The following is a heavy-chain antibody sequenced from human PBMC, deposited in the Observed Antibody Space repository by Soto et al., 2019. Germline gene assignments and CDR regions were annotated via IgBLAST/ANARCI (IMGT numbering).Heavy chain of an antibody. CDR2: ISSDGNNK. CDR1: GFSFTSYG. V-gene: IGHV3-30*03. J-gene: IGHJ4*02. CDR3: AAGLYFFDY. D-gene: IGHD3-16*01. Sequence: QVQLVESGGGVVQPGKSLRLSCAASGFSFTSYGMNWVRQDPGKGLEWVTLISSDGNNKYYAESVKGRFTISRDNSKNTLYLQMNSLRAEDTAVYYCAAGLYFFDYCCQGTLVTVSS.